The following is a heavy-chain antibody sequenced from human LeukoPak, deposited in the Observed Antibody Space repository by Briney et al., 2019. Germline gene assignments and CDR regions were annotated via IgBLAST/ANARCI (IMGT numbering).Heavy chain of an antibody. CDR1: GFVFNNYA. CDR3: AKASDYSNRKGAFDI. CDR2: ISWNSGSI. D-gene: IGHD4-11*01. J-gene: IGHJ3*02. V-gene: IGHV3-9*01. Sequence: PGGSLRLSCAGSGFVFNNYAMHWVRQPPGKGLEWVSGISWNSGSIDYADSVKGRFTISRDNAKNSLYMQMNSLRVEDTALYYCAKASDYSNRKGAFDIWGQGTMVTVSS.